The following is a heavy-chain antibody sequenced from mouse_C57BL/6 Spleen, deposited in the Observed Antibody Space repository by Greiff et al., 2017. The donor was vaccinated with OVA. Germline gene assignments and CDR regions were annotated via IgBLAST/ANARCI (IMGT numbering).Heavy chain of an antibody. Sequence: QVQLKQSGAELARPGASVKLSCKASGYTFTSYGISWVKQRTGQGLEWIGEIYPRSGNTYYNEKFKGKATLTADKSSSTAYMELRSLTSEDSAVYVCATAQATFAWFAYWGQGTLVTVSA. CDR3: ATAQATFAWFAY. V-gene: IGHV1-81*01. J-gene: IGHJ3*01. D-gene: IGHD3-2*02. CDR1: GYTFTSYG. CDR2: IYPRSGNT.